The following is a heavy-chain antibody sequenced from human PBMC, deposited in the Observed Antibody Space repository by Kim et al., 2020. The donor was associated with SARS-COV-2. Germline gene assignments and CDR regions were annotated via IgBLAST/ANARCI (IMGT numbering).Heavy chain of an antibody. D-gene: IGHD6-19*01. CDR2: LWYDGSNK. Sequence: GGSLRLSCAASGFTFSSYGMHWVRQAPGKGLEWVAVLWYDGSNKYYADSVKGRFTISRDNSKNTLYLQMNSLRAEDTAVYYCAKDRLGYSSGWYTGLDY. V-gene: IGHV3-33*06. CDR3: AKDRLGYSSGWYTGLDY. J-gene: IGHJ4*01. CDR1: GFTFSSYG.